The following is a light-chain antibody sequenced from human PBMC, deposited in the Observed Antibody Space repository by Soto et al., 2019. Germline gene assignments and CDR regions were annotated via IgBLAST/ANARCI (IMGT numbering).Light chain of an antibody. CDR2: SNN. CDR3: AAWDDSLNGLWV. Sequence: QSVLTQPPSASGTPGQRVTISCSGSSSNIGSNTVNWYQQLPGTAPKLLIYSNNQRPSGVPDRFSGSKSGTSASLAISGLQSEDEADYYCAAWDDSLNGLWVFETGTKLTVL. CDR1: SSNIGSNT. J-gene: IGLJ1*01. V-gene: IGLV1-44*01.